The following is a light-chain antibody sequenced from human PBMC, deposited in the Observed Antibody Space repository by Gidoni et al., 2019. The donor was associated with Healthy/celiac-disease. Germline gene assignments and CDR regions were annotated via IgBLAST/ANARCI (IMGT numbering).Light chain of an antibody. Sequence: EIVMTQSPATLSVSPGERATLSCRASQSVSSNLAWYQQKPGQAPRLLIYGASTRATGIPARFSGSGSGTEFTLTISSLQSEAFAVYYCQQYNNWPWGFGQGTKVEIK. CDR2: GAS. V-gene: IGKV3-15*01. J-gene: IGKJ1*01. CDR1: QSVSSN. CDR3: QQYNNWPWG.